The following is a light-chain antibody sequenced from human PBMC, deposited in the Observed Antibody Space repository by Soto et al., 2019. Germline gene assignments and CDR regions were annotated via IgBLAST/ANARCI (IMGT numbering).Light chain of an antibody. CDR1: QDVNHF. Sequence: DIKMTQSPSSLSASVGDRVTITCQARQDVNHFLNWYQQKQGKDPKLLIYDASNLQTGVPSRYTVSGSGTDFTFTINSLQPEDIATYYCQQYDDLPVTFGPGTKVDIK. J-gene: IGKJ3*01. V-gene: IGKV1-33*01. CDR3: QQYDDLPVT. CDR2: DAS.